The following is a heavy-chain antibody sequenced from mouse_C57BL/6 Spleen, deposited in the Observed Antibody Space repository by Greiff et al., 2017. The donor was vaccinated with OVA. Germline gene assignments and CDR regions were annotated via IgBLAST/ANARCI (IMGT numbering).Heavy chain of an antibody. CDR2: IDPANGNT. J-gene: IGHJ2*01. V-gene: IGHV14-3*01. CDR1: GFNIKNTY. Sequence: VQLQQSVAELVRPGASVKLSCTASGFNIKNTYMHWVKQRPEQGLEWIGRIDPANGNTKYAAKFQGKATITADTTSNTAYLQLSSRTSEDTAIYYCARSIEYYGSSPGYWGQGTTLTVSS. CDR3: ARSIEYYGSSPGY. D-gene: IGHD1-1*01.